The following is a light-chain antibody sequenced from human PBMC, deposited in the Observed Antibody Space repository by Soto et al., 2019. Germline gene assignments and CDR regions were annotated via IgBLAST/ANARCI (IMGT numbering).Light chain of an antibody. CDR2: GAS. CDR1: QSVGGN. V-gene: IGKV3-20*01. Sequence: EIVLTQSPGTLSLSPGDRATLSCRASQSVGGNVAWYQQIPGQPPKLLIFGASSRATGIADKFSGSGSGTDFTLTISRLEPEDFALYYCQHYGAAPTTFGQGTRLEI. J-gene: IGKJ5*01. CDR3: QHYGAAPTT.